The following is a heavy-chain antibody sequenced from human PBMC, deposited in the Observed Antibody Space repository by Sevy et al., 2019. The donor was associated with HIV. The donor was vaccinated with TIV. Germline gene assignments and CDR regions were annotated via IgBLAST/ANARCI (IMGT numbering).Heavy chain of an antibody. CDR3: AGRKVGDFWSGSLRGPWAGGPLFDY. Sequence: GVSLRLSCAASGFTFSTYAMTWVRQAPGKGLEWVSSVSHTGDNIYYADSVRGRFTISRDNSKSTLHLHMGSLRAEDTAVYYCAGRKVGDFWSGSLRGPWAGGPLFDYWGQGTLVTVSS. D-gene: IGHD3-3*01. CDR1: GFTFSTYA. V-gene: IGHV3-23*01. CDR2: VSHTGDNI. J-gene: IGHJ4*02.